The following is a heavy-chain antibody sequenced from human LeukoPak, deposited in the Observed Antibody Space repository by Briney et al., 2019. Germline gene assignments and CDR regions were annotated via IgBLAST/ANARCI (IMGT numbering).Heavy chain of an antibody. J-gene: IGHJ5*02. Sequence: SQTLSLTCTVSAGSISSGDYYWSWIRQPPGKGLEWIGYIYHSGSTYYNSSLKSRVTISLDTSKNQFSLKLSSVTAADTAVYYCARRRFGPGWFDPWGQGTLVTVSS. CDR3: ARRRFGPGWFDP. V-gene: IGHV4-30-4*01. CDR2: IYHSGST. CDR1: AGSISSGDYY. D-gene: IGHD3-10*01.